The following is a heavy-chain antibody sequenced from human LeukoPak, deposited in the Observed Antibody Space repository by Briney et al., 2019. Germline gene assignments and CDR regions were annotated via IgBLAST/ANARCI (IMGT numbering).Heavy chain of an antibody. CDR3: ARGTHCSSTSCYNAFDI. CDR1: GGSFSGYY. V-gene: IGHV4-34*01. Sequence: SETLSLTCAVSGGSFSGYYWSWIRQPPGKGLEWIGEINHSGSTNYNPSLKSRVTISVDTSKNQFSLKLSSVTAADTAVYYCARGTHCSSTSCYNAFDIWGQGTMVTVSS. D-gene: IGHD2-2*02. CDR2: INHSGST. J-gene: IGHJ3*02.